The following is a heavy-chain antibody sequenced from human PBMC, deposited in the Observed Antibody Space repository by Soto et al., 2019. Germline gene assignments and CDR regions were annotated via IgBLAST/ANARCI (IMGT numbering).Heavy chain of an antibody. Sequence: EAQLVESGGGLVQPGGSLRLSCVASGFTFSDHWMQWVRQDPGERPAWVSRINSDGSVTADADSVRGRVTISRDNAKNTLYLQMNSLRVDDTAMYYCVRQYSAYDIWGQGTMVTVSS. CDR2: INSDGSVT. J-gene: IGHJ3*02. CDR3: VRQYSAYDI. V-gene: IGHV3-74*03. CDR1: GFTFSDHW. D-gene: IGHD4-4*01.